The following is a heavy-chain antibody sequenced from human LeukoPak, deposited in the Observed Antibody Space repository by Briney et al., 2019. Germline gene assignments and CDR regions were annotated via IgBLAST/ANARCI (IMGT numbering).Heavy chain of an antibody. D-gene: IGHD5-24*01. CDR1: GGTFSSYA. CDR3: ARDRVEMATRHIDY. V-gene: IGHV1-69*04. CDR2: IIPILGIA. J-gene: IGHJ4*02. Sequence: ASVKVSCKASGGTFSSYAISWVRQAPGQGLEWMGRIIPILGIANYAQKFQARVTITADKSTSTAYMELSSLRSEDTAVYYCARDRVEMATRHIDYWGQGTLVTVSS.